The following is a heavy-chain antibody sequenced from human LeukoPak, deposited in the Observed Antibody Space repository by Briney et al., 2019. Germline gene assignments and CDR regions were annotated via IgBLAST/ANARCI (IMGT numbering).Heavy chain of an antibody. V-gene: IGHV3-48*03. Sequence: GGSLRLSCAASGFTFSSYEMNWVRQAPGKGLEWVSYISSSGSTIYYADSVKGRFTISRDNAKNSLYLQMNSLRAEDTAVYYCAKSGDTAMVTDYWGQGTLVTVSS. CDR1: GFTFSSYE. D-gene: IGHD5-18*01. CDR2: ISSSGSTI. CDR3: AKSGDTAMVTDY. J-gene: IGHJ4*02.